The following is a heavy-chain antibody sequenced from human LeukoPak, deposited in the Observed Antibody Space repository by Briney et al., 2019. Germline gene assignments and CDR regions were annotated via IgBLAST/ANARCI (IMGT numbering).Heavy chain of an antibody. CDR3: AKDPVNWGQDSGTFGI. CDR2: ISGRSSST. Sequence: GGSLRLSCAVSGFTFTNYAMSWVRQAPGKGLEWVSTISGRSSSTYYADSVKGRFTISRDNSKSTLFLQMHSLRADDTAVYYCAKDPVNWGQDSGTFGIWGQGTMVSVSS. V-gene: IGHV3-23*01. D-gene: IGHD3-16*01. J-gene: IGHJ3*02. CDR1: GFTFTNYA.